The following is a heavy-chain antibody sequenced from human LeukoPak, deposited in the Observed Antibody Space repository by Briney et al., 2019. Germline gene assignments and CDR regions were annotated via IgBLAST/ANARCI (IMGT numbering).Heavy chain of an antibody. CDR1: GGTFSSYA. Sequence: KVSCKASGGTFSSYAISWVRQAPGQGLEWMGGIIPIFGTANYAQKFQGRVTITTDESTSTAYMELSSLRSEDTAVYYCARDGRLYGSGMRDWFDPWGQGTLVTVSS. CDR2: IIPIFGTA. CDR3: ARDGRLYGSGMRDWFDP. J-gene: IGHJ5*02. V-gene: IGHV1-69*05. D-gene: IGHD3-10*01.